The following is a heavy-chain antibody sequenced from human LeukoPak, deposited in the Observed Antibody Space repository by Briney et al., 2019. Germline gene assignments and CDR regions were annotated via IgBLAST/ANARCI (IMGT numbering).Heavy chain of an antibody. Sequence: TGGSLRLSCAASGFTFSSYGMSWVRQAPGKGLEWVSSISGSDGSTYYADSMKGRFTISRDNSKNTLYLQMNSLRAEDTAVYYCAKYSHDSSGSYDYWGQGTLVTVSS. CDR1: GFTFSSYG. CDR3: AKYSHDSSGSYDY. D-gene: IGHD3-22*01. V-gene: IGHV3-23*01. J-gene: IGHJ4*02. CDR2: ISGSDGST.